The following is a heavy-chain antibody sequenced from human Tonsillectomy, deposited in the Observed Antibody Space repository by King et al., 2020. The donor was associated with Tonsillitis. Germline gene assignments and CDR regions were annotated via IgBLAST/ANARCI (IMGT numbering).Heavy chain of an antibody. D-gene: IGHD4-17*01. CDR2: LSGSGGST. Sequence: VQLVESGGDLVQPGGSLRLSCAASGFSFSSYAMSWVRQAPGTGLEWVSRLSGSGGSTNYADSGKGRFTISRDNSENTLYLQMNNLRAEDTAMYYCAKESTVTRAFEYWGQGTLVTVSS. V-gene: IGHV3-23*04. J-gene: IGHJ4*02. CDR1: GFSFSSYA. CDR3: AKESTVTRAFEY.